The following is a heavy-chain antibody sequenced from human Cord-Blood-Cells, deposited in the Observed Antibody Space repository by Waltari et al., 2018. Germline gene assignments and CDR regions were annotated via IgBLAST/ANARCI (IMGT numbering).Heavy chain of an antibody. CDR1: GYTFTSYD. D-gene: IGHD2-2*01. CDR3: ARVVPAALNWFDP. CDR2: MIPNSGNT. J-gene: IGHJ5*02. Sequence: QVQLVQSGAEVKKPGASVKVSCKASGYTFTSYDINWVRQATGHGLEWMGWMIPNSGNTSYARKFQGRVTITRNTSISTACMELSSLRSEDTAVYYCARVVPAALNWFDPWGQGTLVTVSS. V-gene: IGHV1-8*03.